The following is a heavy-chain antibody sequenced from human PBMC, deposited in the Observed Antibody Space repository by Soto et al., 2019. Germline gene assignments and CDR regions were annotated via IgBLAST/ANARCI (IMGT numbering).Heavy chain of an antibody. D-gene: IGHD6-19*01. Sequence: VQLVESGGDVVQPGRSLRLSCAASGFTISDYAMRWVRQAPGKGLEWVAVVSHDGRNTHYADSVKGRFTISRDSSKNTVSLEMTSLRAEDTAVYYCAKGGRQWLVTSDFNYWGQGALVTVSS. J-gene: IGHJ4*02. CDR3: AKGGRQWLVTSDFNY. CDR2: VSHDGRNT. CDR1: GFTISDYA. V-gene: IGHV3-30*18.